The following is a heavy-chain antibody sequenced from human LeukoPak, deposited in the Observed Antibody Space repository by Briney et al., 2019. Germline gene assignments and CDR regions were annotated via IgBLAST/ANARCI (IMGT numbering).Heavy chain of an antibody. CDR1: GFTFSSYV. CDR2: ISYDGSNK. CDR3: ARDLKHDSSGYYPF. D-gene: IGHD3-22*01. Sequence: PGRSLRLSCAASGFTFSSYVMHWVRQAPGKGLEWVAVISYDGSNKHYADSVKGRFTISRDNSKNTLYLQMNSLRAEDTAVYYCARDLKHDSSGYYPFWGQGTLVTVSS. V-gene: IGHV3-30*04. J-gene: IGHJ4*02.